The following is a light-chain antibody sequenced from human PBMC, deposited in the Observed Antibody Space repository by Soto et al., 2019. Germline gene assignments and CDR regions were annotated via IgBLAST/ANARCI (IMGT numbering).Light chain of an antibody. V-gene: IGKV3-11*01. J-gene: IGKJ4*01. CDR1: QSVSSY. CDR3: QQRTNWPFT. Sequence: ETVLTQSPATLSLSPGERATLSCRASQSVSSYLAWYQQKPGQAPRLLIYDASNRATGIPARFSGSGSGTDFTLTISSLEPEDFAVYYCQQRTNWPFTFGGGTKVGIK. CDR2: DAS.